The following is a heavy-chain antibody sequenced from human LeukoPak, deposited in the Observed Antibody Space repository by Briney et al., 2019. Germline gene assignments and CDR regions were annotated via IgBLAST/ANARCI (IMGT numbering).Heavy chain of an antibody. Sequence: GGSLRLSCAASGFTFSSYAMHWVSQAPGKGLEWVAVISYDGSNKYYADSVKGRFTISRDNSKNTLYLQMNSLRAEDTAVYYCASGLYDAFDIWGQGTMVTVSS. D-gene: IGHD2-2*02. V-gene: IGHV3-30-3*01. J-gene: IGHJ3*02. CDR3: ASGLYDAFDI. CDR2: ISYDGSNK. CDR1: GFTFSSYA.